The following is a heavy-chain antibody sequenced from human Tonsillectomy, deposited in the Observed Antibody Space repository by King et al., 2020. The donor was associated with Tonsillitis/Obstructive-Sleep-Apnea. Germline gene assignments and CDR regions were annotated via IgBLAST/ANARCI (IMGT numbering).Heavy chain of an antibody. J-gene: IGHJ6*03. CDR1: GGSISSYY. CDR2: IYYSGST. D-gene: IGHD3-9*01. CDR3: ARLDDILTGPTYRDV. Sequence: QLQESGPGLVKPSETLSLTCTVSGGSISSYYWSWIRQPPGKGLEWIGYIYYSGSTNYNPSLKSRVTISVDTSKNQFSLKLSSVTAADTAVYYCARLDDILTGPTYRDVWGKGTTVTVSS. V-gene: IGHV4-59*08.